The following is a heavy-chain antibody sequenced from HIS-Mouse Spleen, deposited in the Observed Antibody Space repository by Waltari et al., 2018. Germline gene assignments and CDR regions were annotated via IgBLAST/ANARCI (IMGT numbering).Heavy chain of an antibody. V-gene: IGHV3-48*01. Sequence: EVQLVESGGGLVQPGGSLRLSGAASGFTFSSYSMNWVRQAPGKGLEWFSYISSSSSTIYYADSVKGRFTISRDNAKNSLYLQMNSLRAEDTAVYYCARGPYIVGATTGIDYWGQGTLVTVSS. J-gene: IGHJ4*02. CDR2: ISSSSSTI. CDR3: ARGPYIVGATTGIDY. D-gene: IGHD1-26*01. CDR1: GFTFSSYS.